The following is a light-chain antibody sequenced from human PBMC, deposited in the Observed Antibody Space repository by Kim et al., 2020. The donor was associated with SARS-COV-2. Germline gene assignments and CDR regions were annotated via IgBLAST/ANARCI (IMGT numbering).Light chain of an antibody. CDR1: QDISSN. CDR2: AAS. CDR3: DQYSSYPRT. V-gene: IGKV1-16*01. Sequence: DIQMTQSPSSLSASVGDRVTITCRASQDISSNLAWFQQKPGRAPKSLIYAASSLQSGAPSRFSGGGSGTDFTLTISSLQAEDSATYYCDQYSSYPRTCAQGTKVDIK. J-gene: IGKJ1*01.